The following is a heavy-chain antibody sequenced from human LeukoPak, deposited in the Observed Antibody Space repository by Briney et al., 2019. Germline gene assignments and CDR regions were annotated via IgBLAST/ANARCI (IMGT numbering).Heavy chain of an antibody. D-gene: IGHD4-17*01. CDR3: ATPVFTVTTGSRDY. CDR2: MNPNSGNT. J-gene: IGHJ4*02. V-gene: IGHV1-8*01. Sequence: ASVKVSCKASGYTFTSYDINWVRQATGQGLEWMGWMNPNSGNTGYAQKFQGRVTMTRNTSISTAYTELSSLRSEDTAVYYCATPVFTVTTGSRDYWGQGTLVTVSS. CDR1: GYTFTSYD.